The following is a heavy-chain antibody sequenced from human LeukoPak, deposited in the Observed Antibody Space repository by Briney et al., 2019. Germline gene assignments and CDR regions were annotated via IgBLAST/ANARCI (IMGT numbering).Heavy chain of an antibody. CDR3: AQNSGYDLGAFS. Sequence: GASVKVSCKAFGYTFTSNYMHWVRQAPGQGPEWMGVISPSGGSTTYAQKFQGRVTMTRDMSTSTVYMELSSLRSEDTAVYYCAQNSGYDLGAFSWGQGTLVTVSS. D-gene: IGHD5-12*01. CDR2: ISPSGGST. CDR1: GYTFTSNY. V-gene: IGHV1-46*01. J-gene: IGHJ5*02.